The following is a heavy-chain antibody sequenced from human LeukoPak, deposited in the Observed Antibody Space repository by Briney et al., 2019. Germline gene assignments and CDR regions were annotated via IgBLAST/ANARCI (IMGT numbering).Heavy chain of an antibody. CDR3: ARDGGLPSGFWNYYYGTDV. J-gene: IGHJ6*02. D-gene: IGHD3-3*01. CDR2: IWYDGSNK. CDR1: GFTFSSYG. V-gene: IGHV3-33*01. Sequence: GGSLRLSCAASGFTFSSYGMHWVRQAPGKGLEWVAVIWYDGSNKYYADSVKGRFTISRDNSKNTLYLQMNSLRAEDTAVYYCARDGGLPSGFWNYYYGTDVWGQGTTVTVSS.